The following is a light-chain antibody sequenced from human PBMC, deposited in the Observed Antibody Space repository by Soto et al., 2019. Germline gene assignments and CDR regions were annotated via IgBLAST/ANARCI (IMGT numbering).Light chain of an antibody. CDR1: QSISSY. CDR3: QQSYSTPWT. CDR2: AAS. Sequence: DIQMTQSPSSLSASVGDRVTITCRASQSISSYLNWYQQKPGKAPKLLIYAASSLQSGVPSRFSGSGSGTDFNLTISSPQPEDFATYYCQQSYSTPWTFGQGTKVEIK. V-gene: IGKV1-39*01. J-gene: IGKJ1*01.